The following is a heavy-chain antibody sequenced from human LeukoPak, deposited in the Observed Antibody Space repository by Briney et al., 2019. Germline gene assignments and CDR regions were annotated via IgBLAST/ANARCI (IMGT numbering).Heavy chain of an antibody. D-gene: IGHD2-21*01. CDR2: IVTSGWT. CDR1: GGSISSYY. V-gene: IGHV4-4*09. Sequence: PSETLSLTCTVSGGSISSYYWSWVRQSPGKGLEWIGYIVTSGWTDYNPSLKSRVTMSVDTSKNQLSIELRFLTAADTAVYYCATTHDVKTAPYDLWGQGTLVTVSS. CDR3: ATTHDVKTAPYDL. J-gene: IGHJ5*02.